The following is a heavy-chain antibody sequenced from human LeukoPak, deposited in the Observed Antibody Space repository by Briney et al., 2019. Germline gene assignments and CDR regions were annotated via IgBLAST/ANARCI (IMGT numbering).Heavy chain of an antibody. V-gene: IGHV1-18*01. Sequence: GASAKVSCKASGYTFTSYGISWVRQAPGQGLEWMGWISAYNGNTNYAQKLQGRVTMTTDTSTSTAYMELRSLRSDDTAVYYCAREPYDFWSGYYFLYGMDVWGQGTTVTVSS. CDR1: GYTFTSYG. J-gene: IGHJ6*02. CDR2: ISAYNGNT. D-gene: IGHD3-3*01. CDR3: AREPYDFWSGYYFLYGMDV.